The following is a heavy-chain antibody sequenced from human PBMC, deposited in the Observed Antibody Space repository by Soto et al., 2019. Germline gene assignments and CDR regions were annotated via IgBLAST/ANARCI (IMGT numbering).Heavy chain of an antibody. V-gene: IGHV1-69*06. Sequence: QVQLLQSGAEVKKPGSSVKVSCKVSGGAFTNYSLNWVRHAPGQGLEWLGGIIPLHNTSNYSLKFVGRSSVTADISTSTVYMFLSGLTSDDTATYYCASWSSWNPLYYHGMDVWGQGTTVTVSS. D-gene: IGHD1-20*01. J-gene: IGHJ6*02. CDR3: ASWSSWNPLYYHGMDV. CDR2: IIPLHNTS. CDR1: GGAFTNYS.